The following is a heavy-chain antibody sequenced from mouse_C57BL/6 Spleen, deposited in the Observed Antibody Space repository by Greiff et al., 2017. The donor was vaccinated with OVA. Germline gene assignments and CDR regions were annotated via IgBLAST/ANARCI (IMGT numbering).Heavy chain of an antibody. J-gene: IGHJ3*01. CDR1: GYTFTSYW. V-gene: IGHV1-52*01. CDR2: IDPSDSDT. CDR3: AREAGLPLAY. Sequence: QVQLQQPGAELVRPGSSVKLSCKASGYTFTSYWMHWVKQRPIQGLEWIGNIDPSDSDTHYNQKFKDKATLTVDKSSSTAYMQLSSLTSEDSAVYYCAREAGLPLAYWGQGTLVTVAA. D-gene: IGHD2-2*01.